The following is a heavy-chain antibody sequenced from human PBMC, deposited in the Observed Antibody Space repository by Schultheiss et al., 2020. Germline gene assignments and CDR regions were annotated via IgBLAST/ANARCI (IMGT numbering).Heavy chain of an antibody. V-gene: IGHV4-61*01. D-gene: IGHD6-13*01. CDR3: ARGDSSSWHPSNWFDP. J-gene: IGHJ5*02. Sequence: SQPLSLTCTVSGGSVSSGSYYWSWIRQPPGKGLEWIGYIYYSGSTNYNPSLKSRVTISVDTSKNQFSLKLSSVTAADTAVYYCARGDSSSWHPSNWFDPWGQGTLV. CDR2: IYYSGST. CDR1: GGSVSSGSYY.